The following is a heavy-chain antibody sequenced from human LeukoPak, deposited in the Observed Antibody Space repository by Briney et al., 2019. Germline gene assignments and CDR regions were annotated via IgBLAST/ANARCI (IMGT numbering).Heavy chain of an antibody. D-gene: IGHD2-15*01. CDR3: AKHPRPYCSGGSCLIDY. CDR2: ISGSGGST. CDR1: GFTFSSYA. J-gene: IGHJ4*02. V-gene: IGHV3-23*01. Sequence: PGGSLRLSCAASGFTFSSYAMSWVRQAPGKGLEWVSAISGSGGSTYYADSVKGRFTISRDNSKNTLYLQMNSLRAEDTAVYYCAKHPRPYCSGGSCLIDYWGQGTLVTVSS.